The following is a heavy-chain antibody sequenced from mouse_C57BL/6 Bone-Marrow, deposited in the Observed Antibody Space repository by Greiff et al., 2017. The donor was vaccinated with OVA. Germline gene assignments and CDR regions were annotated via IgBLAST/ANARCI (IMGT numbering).Heavy chain of an antibody. V-gene: IGHV1-36*01. Sequence: EVQLQESGPVLVKPGPSVKLSCKASGFTFTDYYMHWVKQSPGKSLEWIGLVYPYNGCTSYNQKFKGKATLTVDTSSSTAYMELNSLTSEDSAVYYCARERIYYDYSWFAYWGQGTLVTVSA. D-gene: IGHD2-4*01. J-gene: IGHJ3*01. CDR3: ARERIYYDYSWFAY. CDR1: GFTFTDYY. CDR2: VYPYNGCT.